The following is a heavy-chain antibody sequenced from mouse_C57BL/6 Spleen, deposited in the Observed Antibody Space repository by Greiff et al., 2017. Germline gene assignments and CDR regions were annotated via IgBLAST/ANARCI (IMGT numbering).Heavy chain of an antibody. CDR3: ARWENFLLH. CDR2: IYPGDGDT. CDR1: GYAFSSYW. V-gene: IGHV1-80*01. J-gene: IGHJ2*01. Sequence: VKLVESGAELVKPGASMKISCKASGYAFSSYWMNWVKQRPGKGLEWIGQIYPGDGDTNYNGKFKGKATLTADKSSSTAYMQLSSLTSKDSAVYFCARWENFLLHWGQGTTLTVSS. D-gene: IGHD4-1*01.